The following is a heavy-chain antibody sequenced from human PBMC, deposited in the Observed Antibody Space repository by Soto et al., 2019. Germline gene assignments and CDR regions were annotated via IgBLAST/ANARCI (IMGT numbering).Heavy chain of an antibody. Sequence: QVQLVQSGAEVKKPGSSVKVSCKASGGTFSSYAISWVRQAPGQGLEWMGRIIPIFGTTNYAQRFQGRVTITADPSTNTAYLELSSLRSEDTAVYFCARGSSSWPYCDYWGQGTLVTVSS. CDR1: GGTFSSYA. CDR2: IIPIFGTT. D-gene: IGHD6-13*01. J-gene: IGHJ4*02. CDR3: ARGSSSWPYCDY. V-gene: IGHV1-69*15.